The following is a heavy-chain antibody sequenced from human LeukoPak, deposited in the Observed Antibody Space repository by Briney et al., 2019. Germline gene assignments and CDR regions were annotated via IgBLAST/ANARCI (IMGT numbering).Heavy chain of an antibody. D-gene: IGHD1-26*01. V-gene: IGHV1-18*01. Sequence: ASVKVSCKASGYNFRNYGFNWVRQAPGQGLEWMGWIRSINGDTYYPEKLQGRVTLTTDTSTSTSYMELRSLRSDDTAVYYCARDHRYSLRYYGANLDYFDYWGQGTLVTVSS. CDR3: ARDHRYSLRYYGANLDYFDY. J-gene: IGHJ4*02. CDR2: IRSINGDT. CDR1: GYNFRNYG.